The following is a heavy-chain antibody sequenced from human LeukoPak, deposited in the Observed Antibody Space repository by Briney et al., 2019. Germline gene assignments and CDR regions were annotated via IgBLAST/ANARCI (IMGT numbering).Heavy chain of an antibody. Sequence: GGCLSLSCAASGFTSSSFEMNWVSQAPGEGLGWVSYFSSRCSTIYYADTVKGRFTSSRDNAKHSLYLQMNSLRAEDTAVYYCARGGQLWLRGAFDIWGQGTMVTVSS. V-gene: IGHV3-48*03. J-gene: IGHJ3*02. CDR2: FSSRCSTI. CDR1: GFTSSSFE. D-gene: IGHD5-18*01. CDR3: ARGGQLWLRGAFDI.